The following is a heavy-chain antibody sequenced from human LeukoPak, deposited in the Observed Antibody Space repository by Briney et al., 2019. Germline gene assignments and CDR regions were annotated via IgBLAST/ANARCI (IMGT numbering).Heavy chain of an antibody. Sequence: KTSETLSLTCTVSGYSISSGYYWGWIRQPPGKGLGWIGSIYHSGSTYYNPSLKSRVTISVDTSKNQFSLKLSSVTAADTAVYYCARVRQQLESHYNWFDPWGQGTLVTVSS. J-gene: IGHJ5*02. CDR2: IYHSGST. CDR3: ARVRQQLESHYNWFDP. CDR1: GYSISSGYY. D-gene: IGHD6-13*01. V-gene: IGHV4-38-2*02.